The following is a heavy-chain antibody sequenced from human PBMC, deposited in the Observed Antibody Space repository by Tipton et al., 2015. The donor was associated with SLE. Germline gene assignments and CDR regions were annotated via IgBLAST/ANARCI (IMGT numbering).Heavy chain of an antibody. J-gene: IGHJ4*02. CDR1: GGSIKNHY. D-gene: IGHD1-26*01. Sequence: TLSLTCIVSGGSIKNHYWSWIRQAPGMGLEWIGYIYYSGGTNYNPSLKSRVTMSVDTSKNQFSLKLTSVTAPDTAVYYCATHLGGSSDLNYWGQGTLVTVSS. V-gene: IGHV4-59*08. CDR3: ATHLGGSSDLNY. CDR2: IYYSGGT.